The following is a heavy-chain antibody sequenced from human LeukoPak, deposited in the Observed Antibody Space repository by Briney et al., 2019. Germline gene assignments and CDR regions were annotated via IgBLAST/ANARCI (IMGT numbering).Heavy chain of an antibody. V-gene: IGHV1-2*02. Sequence: ASVKVSCKASGYTFTGYYIHWVRQAPGQGLEWMGWINPNINGTNYAQKFQGRVTVTGDRSISTAYMELGRLRSDDTAVYYCARERTPGSGYGVDYWGQGTVVTVSS. CDR3: ARERTPGSGYGVDY. J-gene: IGHJ4*02. CDR1: GYTFTGYY. CDR2: INPNINGT. D-gene: IGHD6-25*01.